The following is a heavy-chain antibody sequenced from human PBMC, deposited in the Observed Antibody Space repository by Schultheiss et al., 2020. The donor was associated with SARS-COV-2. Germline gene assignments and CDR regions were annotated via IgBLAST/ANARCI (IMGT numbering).Heavy chain of an antibody. J-gene: IGHJ4*02. CDR2: IGTAGDP. D-gene: IGHD6-6*01. V-gene: IGHV3-13*05. CDR3: AKVEDSSYAL. Sequence: GGSLRLSCAASGFTFSSYDMHWVRQATGKGLEWVSAIGTAGDPYYPGSVKGRFTISRDNSKNTLYLQMNSLRAEDTAVYYCAKVEDSSYALWGQGTLVTVSS. CDR1: GFTFSSYD.